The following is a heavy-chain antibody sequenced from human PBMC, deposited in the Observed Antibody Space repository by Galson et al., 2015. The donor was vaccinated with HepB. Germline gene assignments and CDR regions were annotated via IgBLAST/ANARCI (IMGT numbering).Heavy chain of an antibody. CDR3: AKDHGSGSYYTPLFDY. CDR1: GFTFSSYA. CDR2: ISGSGGST. J-gene: IGHJ4*02. Sequence: SLRLSCAASGFTFSSYAMSWVRQAPGKGLEWVSAISGSGGSTYYADSVKGRFTISRDNSKNTLYLQMNSLRAEDTAVYYCAKDHGSGSYYTPLFDYWGQGTLVTVSS. V-gene: IGHV3-23*01. D-gene: IGHD3-10*01.